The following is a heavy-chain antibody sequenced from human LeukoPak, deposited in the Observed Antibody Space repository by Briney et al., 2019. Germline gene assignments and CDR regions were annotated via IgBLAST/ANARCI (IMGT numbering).Heavy chain of an antibody. Sequence: SQTLSLTCTVSGGSISSGSYYGRWLRQPAGRGLEWIGRIYTSRSTNYNPSLKSRVTISVDTSKHPFSLKLSSVTAADTAVYYCARCNYDFWSGSLAWFEPSGHGALGTVSS. J-gene: IGHJ5*02. CDR2: IYTSRST. V-gene: IGHV4-61*02. CDR3: ARCNYDFWSGSLAWFEP. CDR1: GGSISSGSYY. D-gene: IGHD3-3*01.